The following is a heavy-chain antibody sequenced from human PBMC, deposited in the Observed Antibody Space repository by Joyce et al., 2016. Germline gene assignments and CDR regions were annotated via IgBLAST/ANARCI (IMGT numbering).Heavy chain of an antibody. D-gene: IGHD3-10*01. CDR3: ARGETYYFGSGRYGMDV. J-gene: IGHJ6*02. CDR2: ISATSTYI. CDR1: GFTFSSCY. Sequence: EVQLVESGGGLVKPGGSLRLSCAASGFTFSSCYMIWVRQGPGKGRGGGSSISATSTYIYYADSGRGRFTISRDNAKDSLYLQMNSLRADDTAVYYCARGETYYFGSGRYGMDVWGQGTTVTVSS. V-gene: IGHV3-21*01.